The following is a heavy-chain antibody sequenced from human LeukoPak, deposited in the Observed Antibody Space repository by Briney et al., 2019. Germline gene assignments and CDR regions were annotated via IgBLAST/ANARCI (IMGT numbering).Heavy chain of an antibody. J-gene: IGHJ3*02. CDR3: ARGSYDFWSGIHAFDI. D-gene: IGHD3-3*01. CDR2: ISSSSSYI. Sequence: PGGSLRLSCAASGFTFRSYWMHWVRQAPGKGLEWVSSISSSSSYIYYADSVKGRFTISRDNAKNSLYLQMNSLRAEDTAVYYCARGSYDFWSGIHAFDIWGQGTMVTVSS. CDR1: GFTFRSYW. V-gene: IGHV3-21*01.